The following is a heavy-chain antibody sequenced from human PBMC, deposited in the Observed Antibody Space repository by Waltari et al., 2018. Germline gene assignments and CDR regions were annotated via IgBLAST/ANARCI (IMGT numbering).Heavy chain of an antibody. CDR3: AKPRGTTVTTDFDY. CDR1: VFTFSSYG. J-gene: IGHJ4*02. V-gene: IGHV3-30*18. CDR2: ISEDGSKK. D-gene: IGHD4-17*01. Sequence: QVHLVESGGGVVQPGRSLRLSCAASVFTFSSYGMHWVRQAPGKGLEWVAVISEDGSKKYYADSVKGRFTISRDNSKNTLYLQMNSRRAEDTAVYYCAKPRGTTVTTDFDYWGQGTLLTVSS.